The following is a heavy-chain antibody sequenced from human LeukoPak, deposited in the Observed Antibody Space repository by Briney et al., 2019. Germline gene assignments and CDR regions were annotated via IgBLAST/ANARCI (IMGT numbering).Heavy chain of an antibody. D-gene: IGHD6-19*01. CDR2: INHSGST. CDR3: ARGVAVAGSFAFDI. V-gene: IGHV4-34*01. CDR1: GGSLSGYY. Sequence: PSETLSLTCAVYGGSLSGYYWSWIRQPPGKGLEWIGEINHSGSTNYNPSLKSRVTISVDTSKNQFSLKLSSVTSADTAVYYCARGVAVAGSFAFDIWGQGTMVTVSS. J-gene: IGHJ3*02.